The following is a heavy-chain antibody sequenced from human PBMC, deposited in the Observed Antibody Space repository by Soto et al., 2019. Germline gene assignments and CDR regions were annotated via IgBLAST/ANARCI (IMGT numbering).Heavy chain of an antibody. CDR3: ARHGLLSGYDSYWFDP. V-gene: IGHV4-59*08. J-gene: IGHJ5*02. Sequence: PSETLSLTCTVAGGSLSSYYWSWIRPPPGKGLEWIGYIYYSGSTNYNPSLKSRVTISVDTSKNQFSLKLSSVTAADTAVYYCARHGLLSGYDSYWFDPWGQGTLVTVSS. CDR1: GGSLSSYY. CDR2: IYYSGST. D-gene: IGHD5-12*01.